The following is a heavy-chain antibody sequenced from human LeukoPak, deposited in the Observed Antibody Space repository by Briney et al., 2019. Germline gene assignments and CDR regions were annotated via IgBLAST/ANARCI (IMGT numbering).Heavy chain of an antibody. CDR2: ISGSGGST. Sequence: PGGSLRLSCAASGFTFSSYAMSWVRQAPGKGLEWVSAISGSGGSTYYADSVKGRFTISRDNSKNTLYLQMNSLRAEDTAVYYCAKVVSEGYSSGWLVDYWGQGTLVTVSP. D-gene: IGHD6-19*01. V-gene: IGHV3-23*01. J-gene: IGHJ4*02. CDR3: AKVVSEGYSSGWLVDY. CDR1: GFTFSSYA.